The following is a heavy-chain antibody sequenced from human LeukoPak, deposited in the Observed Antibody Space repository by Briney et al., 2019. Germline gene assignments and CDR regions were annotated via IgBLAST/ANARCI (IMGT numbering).Heavy chain of an antibody. CDR2: IYTSGST. Sequence: SETPSLTCTVSGGSISSYYWSWIRQPAGKGLEWIGRIYTSGSTNYNPSLKSRVTISVDTSKNQFSLKLSSVTAADTAVYYCARHRTYGAGSYSPYYFDYWGQGTLVIVSS. D-gene: IGHD3-10*01. J-gene: IGHJ4*02. CDR1: GGSISSYY. V-gene: IGHV4-4*07. CDR3: ARHRTYGAGSYSPYYFDY.